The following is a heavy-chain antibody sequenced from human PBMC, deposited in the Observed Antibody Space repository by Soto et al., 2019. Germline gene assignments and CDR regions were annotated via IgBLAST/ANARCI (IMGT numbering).Heavy chain of an antibody. D-gene: IGHD1-1*01. Sequence: QVQLQESGPGLVKPSETLSLTCTVSGGSINSYYWSWIRQPPGKRLEWIGYIYYSGSTNYNPSLKSRVTISVDTSKNQFSLKLSSVTAADTAVYYCARRYGYSFDYWGQGTLVTVSS. J-gene: IGHJ4*02. CDR2: IYYSGST. V-gene: IGHV4-59*08. CDR1: GGSINSYY. CDR3: ARRYGYSFDY.